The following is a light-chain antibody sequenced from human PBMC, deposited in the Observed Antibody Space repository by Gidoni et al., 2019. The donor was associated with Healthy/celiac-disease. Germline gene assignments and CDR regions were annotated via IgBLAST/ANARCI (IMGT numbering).Light chain of an antibody. V-gene: IGLV3-1*01. CDR1: NLGDKY. J-gene: IGLJ1*01. CDR2: QDS. Sequence: SYELTQPPSVSVSPGPTARITCSGDNLGDKYACWYQQKPDHSPVLVIYQDSKRPSGIPERFSGSNSGNTATLTISGTQAMDEADYYCQAWDSSYVFGTGTKVTVL. CDR3: QAWDSSYV.